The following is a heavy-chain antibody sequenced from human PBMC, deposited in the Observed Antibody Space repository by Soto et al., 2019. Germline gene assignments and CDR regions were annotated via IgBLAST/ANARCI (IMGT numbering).Heavy chain of an antibody. CDR3: ARRGVANSRDAFDI. CDR2: AIPVYVST. Sequence: QVQLVQSGAEVKKPGTSVKVSCEVSGGTFSNYAITWVRQAPGQGLEWLGGAIPVYVSTNYAQKFQGRVTITAGESATTTFMELSSLRSDDTAVYYCARRGVANSRDAFDIWGQGTLVTVS. D-gene: IGHD1-26*01. V-gene: IGHV1-69*01. J-gene: IGHJ3*02. CDR1: GGTFSNYA.